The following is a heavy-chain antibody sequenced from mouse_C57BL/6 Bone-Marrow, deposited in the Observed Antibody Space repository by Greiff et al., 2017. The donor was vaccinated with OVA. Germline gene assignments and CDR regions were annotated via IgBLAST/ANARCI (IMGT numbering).Heavy chain of an antibody. V-gene: IGHV2-9-1*01. CDR1: GFSLTSYA. D-gene: IGHD2-1*01. Sequence: VKLMESGPGLVAPSQSLSITCTVSGFSLTSYAISWVRQPPGKGLEWLGVIWTGGGTNYNSALKSRLSISKDNSKSQVFLKMNSLQTDDTARYYCARNRRDYGNYRLYYFDYWGQGTTLTVSS. J-gene: IGHJ2*01. CDR3: ARNRRDYGNYRLYYFDY. CDR2: IWTGGGT.